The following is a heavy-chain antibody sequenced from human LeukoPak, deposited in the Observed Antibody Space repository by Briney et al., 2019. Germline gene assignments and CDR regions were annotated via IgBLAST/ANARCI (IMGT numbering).Heavy chain of an antibody. J-gene: IGHJ4*02. CDR1: GFTFGDYG. Sequence: PGGYLRLSCTTSGFTFGDYGFNWVRQAPGKGLEWVGFIRKKAHDWTPQYAASVQGRFTISRDDSKGIAYLEMNSLKTEDTAVYYCTRAGGYDNYLDYWGQGTPVTVSS. D-gene: IGHD5-12*01. CDR3: TRAGGYDNYLDY. CDR2: IRKKAHDWTP. V-gene: IGHV3-49*04.